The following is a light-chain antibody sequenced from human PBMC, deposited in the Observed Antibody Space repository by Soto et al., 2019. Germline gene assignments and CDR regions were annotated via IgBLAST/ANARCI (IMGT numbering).Light chain of an antibody. V-gene: IGLV2-14*01. CDR1: SSDIGTYNY. J-gene: IGLJ1*01. CDR2: EVN. Sequence: QSALTQPASVSASPGQSITISCTGTSSDIGTYNYVSWFQQYPGKAPKLMLYEVNNWPSGVSDRFSGSKSGNTASLTISGLQAEDDADYYCSSYTSSSPYVFGTGTKSPS. CDR3: SSYTSSSPYV.